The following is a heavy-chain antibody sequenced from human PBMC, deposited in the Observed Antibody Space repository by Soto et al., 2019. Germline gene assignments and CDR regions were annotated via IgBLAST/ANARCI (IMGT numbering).Heavy chain of an antibody. Sequence: QVQLQESGPGLVKPSQTLSLTCTVSGGSISSGGYYWSWIRQHPGKGLEWIGYIYYSGSTYYNPSLKSRVTISVDPSKNQFSLKLSSVTAADTAVYYCARVDKVFQRGYGDYFDYWGQGTLVTVSS. V-gene: IGHV4-31*03. D-gene: IGHD5-12*01. CDR1: GGSISSGGYY. CDR3: ARVDKVFQRGYGDYFDY. J-gene: IGHJ4*02. CDR2: IYYSGST.